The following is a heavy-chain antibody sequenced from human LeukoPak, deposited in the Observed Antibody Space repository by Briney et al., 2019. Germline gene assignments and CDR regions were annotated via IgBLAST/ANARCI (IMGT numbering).Heavy chain of an antibody. CDR3: ARDAGYCTGGSCWYFDH. J-gene: IGHJ4*02. D-gene: IGHD2-15*01. CDR2: INLNSGGT. CDR1: GYTFTGYY. V-gene: IGHV1-2*02. Sequence: ASVKVSFKASGYTFTGYYMHWVRQAPGQGLGWMGWINLNSGGTNFAQRFQGRVTMTRDTSISTAYMDLSRLISDDTAVYYCARDAGYCTGGSCWYFDHWGQGTLVTVSS.